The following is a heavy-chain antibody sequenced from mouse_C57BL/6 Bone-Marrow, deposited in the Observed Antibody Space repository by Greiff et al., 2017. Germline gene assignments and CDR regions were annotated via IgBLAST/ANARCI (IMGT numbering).Heavy chain of an antibody. CDR3: ARDYYLGFDY. V-gene: IGHV1-42*01. CDR1: GYSFTGYY. CDR2: INPSTGGT. Sequence: VQLQQSGPELVKPGASVKISCKASGYSFTGYYMNWVKQSPEKSLEWIGEINPSTGGTTYNQKFKAKATLTVDKSSSTAYMQLKSLTSEDSAVYYCARDYYLGFDYWGQGTTLTVSS. D-gene: IGHD1-1*01. J-gene: IGHJ2*01.